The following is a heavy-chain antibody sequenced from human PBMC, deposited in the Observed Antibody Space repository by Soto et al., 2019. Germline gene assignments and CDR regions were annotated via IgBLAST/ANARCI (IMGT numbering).Heavy chain of an antibody. CDR2: IYYSGST. CDR1: GGSISSSSYY. Sequence: SETLSLTCTVSGGSISSSSYYWGWIRQPPGKGLEWIGSIYYSGSTYYNPSLKSRVTISVDTSKNQFSLKLSSVTAADTAVYYCARLGCSSTSCHAPTYYYMDVWGKGTTVTVSS. V-gene: IGHV4-39*01. J-gene: IGHJ6*03. CDR3: ARLGCSSTSCHAPTYYYMDV. D-gene: IGHD2-2*01.